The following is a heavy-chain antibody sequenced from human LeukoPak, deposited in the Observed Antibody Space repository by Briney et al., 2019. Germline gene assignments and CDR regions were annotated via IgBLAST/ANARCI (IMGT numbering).Heavy chain of an antibody. CDR2: IYYSGST. Sequence: SETLSLTCTVSGGSISSYYWSWIRQPPGKGLEWIGYIYYSGSTNYNPPLKSRVTISVDTSKNQSSLKLSFVTAADTAVYYCARCIRYSSGWYFDYWGQGTLVTVSS. CDR1: GGSISSYY. CDR3: ARCIRYSSGWYFDY. J-gene: IGHJ4*02. V-gene: IGHV4-59*01. D-gene: IGHD6-19*01.